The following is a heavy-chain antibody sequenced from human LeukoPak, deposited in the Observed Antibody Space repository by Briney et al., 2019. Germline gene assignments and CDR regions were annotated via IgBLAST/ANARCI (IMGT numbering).Heavy chain of an antibody. CDR3: ARVAVVITVTRFDY. Sequence: SETLSLTCTVSGGSINTPNYYWGWIRQTPGKGLEWIGNIFYSGGTYYSPSLTSRVTISLDTSRNQFSLKLNSVTAADTAVYYCARVAVVITVTRFDYWGQGTLVTVSS. V-gene: IGHV4-39*07. D-gene: IGHD3-22*01. J-gene: IGHJ4*02. CDR2: IFYSGGT. CDR1: GGSINTPNYY.